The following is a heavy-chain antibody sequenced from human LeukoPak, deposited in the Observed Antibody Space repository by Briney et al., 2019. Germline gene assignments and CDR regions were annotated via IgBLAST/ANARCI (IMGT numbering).Heavy chain of an antibody. D-gene: IGHD3-16*01. CDR2: INHSGST. CDR1: GGSFSGYY. CDR3: ARGWGLYDPFFDY. V-gene: IGHV4-34*01. Sequence: PSETLSLTCAVYGGSFSGYYWSWIRQPPRKGLEWIGEINHSGSTNYNPSLKSRVTISVDTSKNQFSLKLSSVTAADTAVYYCARGWGLYDPFFDYWGQGTLVTVSS. J-gene: IGHJ4*02.